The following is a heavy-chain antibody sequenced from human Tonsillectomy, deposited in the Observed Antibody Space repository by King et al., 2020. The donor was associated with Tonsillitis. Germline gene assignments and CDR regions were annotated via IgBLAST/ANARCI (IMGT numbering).Heavy chain of an antibody. J-gene: IGHJ3*01. D-gene: IGHD3-22*01. Sequence: EVQLVESGAEVKKPGESLKISCRGSGYTFANIWIVWVRQMPGKGLEWMGLIYPDDSDTRYSPSFQGQVTISADKSINTAFLQWSSLKASDTAMYYCAVPNYDRSVNNAXXLXGQGTMVTVSS. CDR1: GYTFANIW. V-gene: IGHV5-51*03. CDR3: AVPNYDRSVNNAXXL. CDR2: IYPDDSDT.